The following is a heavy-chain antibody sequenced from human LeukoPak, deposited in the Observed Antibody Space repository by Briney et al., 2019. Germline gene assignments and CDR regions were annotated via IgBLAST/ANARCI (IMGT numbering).Heavy chain of an antibody. V-gene: IGHV4-4*07. Sequence: SETLSLTCTVSGGSISSYYWSWIRQPAGKGLEWIGRIYTSGSTNYNPSLKSRVTMSVDTSKNQFSPKLSSVTAADTAVYYCAGQDFRYYYGSGSENGDYWGQGTLVTVSS. J-gene: IGHJ4*02. D-gene: IGHD3-10*01. CDR1: GGSISSYY. CDR3: AGQDFRYYYGSGSENGDY. CDR2: IYTSGST.